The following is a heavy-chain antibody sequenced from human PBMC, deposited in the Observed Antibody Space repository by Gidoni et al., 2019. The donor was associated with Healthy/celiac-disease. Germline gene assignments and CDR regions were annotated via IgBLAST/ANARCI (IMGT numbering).Heavy chain of an antibody. CDR1: GDSVSSNTAA. J-gene: IGHJ5*02. V-gene: IGHV6-1*01. CDR3: ARDLEGPNWNYMGSNWFDP. CDR2: TYYRSKWYN. Sequence: QVQLQQSGPGLVKPSQTLSLTCAIPGDSVSSNTAAWNWIRQSPSRGLEWLGRTYYRSKWYNDYAVSVKSRITINPDTSKNQFSLQLNSVTPEDTAVYYCARDLEGPNWNYMGSNWFDPWGQGTLVTVSS. D-gene: IGHD1-7*01.